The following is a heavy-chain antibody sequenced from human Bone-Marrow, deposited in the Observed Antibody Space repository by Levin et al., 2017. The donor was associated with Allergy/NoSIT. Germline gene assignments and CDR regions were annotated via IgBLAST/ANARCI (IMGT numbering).Heavy chain of an antibody. J-gene: IGHJ4*02. Sequence: PSETLSLTCSVSGGSVSRGSFYWNWIRQPPGGGLEWIGYIYYTGGTSYNSSFKSLVTISSDTAKNQFSLRLSSMTPADTAVYYCARAEVALDYWGQGTLVAVSS. CDR2: IYYTGGT. CDR3: ARAEVALDY. CDR1: GGSVSRGSFY. V-gene: IGHV4-61*01.